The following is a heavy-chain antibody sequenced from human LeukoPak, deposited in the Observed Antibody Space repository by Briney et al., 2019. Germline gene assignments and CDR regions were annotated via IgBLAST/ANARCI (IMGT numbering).Heavy chain of an antibody. V-gene: IGHV3-48*04. CDR3: ATYRQVLLPFES. CDR2: ISSSGSTI. CDR1: GFTFCSYS. D-gene: IGHD2-8*02. Sequence: GGSLRLSCAASGFTFCSYSMNWFRQAPGKGLEWVSYISSSGSTIYYADSVKGRFTISRDNAKNSLYLQMNSLRVEDMAVYYCATYRQVLLPFESWGQGTLVTVSS. J-gene: IGHJ4*02.